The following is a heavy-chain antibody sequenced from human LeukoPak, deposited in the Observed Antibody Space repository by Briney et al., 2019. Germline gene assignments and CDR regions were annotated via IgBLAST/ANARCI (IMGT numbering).Heavy chain of an antibody. CDR3: ARDAGLGTTITGGFDI. J-gene: IGHJ3*02. V-gene: IGHV3-7*01. D-gene: IGHD5-24*01. CDR2: IKHDGSAK. CDR1: GFTFTNYW. Sequence: GGSLRLSCAASGFTFTNYWMSWVRQAPGKGLEWVANIKHDGSAKFYVDSVKGRFTISRDNAKNLLYLQMNSLRAEDTAVYYCARDAGLGTTITGGFDIWGQGTMVTVSS.